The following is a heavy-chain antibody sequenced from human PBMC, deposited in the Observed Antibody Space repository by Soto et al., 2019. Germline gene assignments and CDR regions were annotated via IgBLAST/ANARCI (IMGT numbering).Heavy chain of an antibody. V-gene: IGHV4-59*08. CDR1: GGSIRSYY. CDR3: ARLPVDAFDI. J-gene: IGHJ3*02. CDR2: IYYSGST. D-gene: IGHD4-4*01. Sequence: QVQLQESGPGLVKPSETLSLTCTVSGGSIRSYYWSWIRQPPGKGLEWIGYIYYSGSTNYNPSLKSRVTISADTSKNQFSLKLTSVTAADTAVYYCARLPVDAFDIWGQGTMVTVSS.